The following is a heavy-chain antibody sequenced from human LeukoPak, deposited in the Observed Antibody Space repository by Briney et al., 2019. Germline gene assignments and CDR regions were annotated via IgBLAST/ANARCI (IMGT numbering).Heavy chain of an antibody. J-gene: IGHJ4*02. D-gene: IGHD1-7*01. CDR3: ARGITGTTWSGTYYFDY. Sequence: SETLSLTCTVSGNSFGDYYWGWIRQPPGKGLEWIGSMYYSGSTYYNPSLKSRVTISVDTSKNQFSLKLSSVTAADTAVYYCARGITGTTWSGTYYFDYWGQGTLVTVSS. V-gene: IGHV4-38-2*02. CDR2: MYYSGST. CDR1: GNSFGDYY.